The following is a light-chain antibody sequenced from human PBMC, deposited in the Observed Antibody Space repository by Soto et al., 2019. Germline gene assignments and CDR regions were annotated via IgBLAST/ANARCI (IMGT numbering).Light chain of an antibody. J-gene: IGLJ2*01. Sequence: QLVLTQSPSASASLGASVKLTCTLSSGHSSYAIAWHQQQPEKGPRYLMKLNSDGSHSKGHGIPDRFSGSSSGAERYLTNSSLRSEDEAEFYCQTWGTGIVVFGGGTKLTVL. V-gene: IGLV4-69*01. CDR2: LNSDGSH. CDR3: QTWGTGIVV. CDR1: SGHSSYA.